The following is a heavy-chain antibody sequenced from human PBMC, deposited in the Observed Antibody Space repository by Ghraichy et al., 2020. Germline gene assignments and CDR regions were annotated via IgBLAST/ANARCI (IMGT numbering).Heavy chain of an antibody. D-gene: IGHD3-10*01. J-gene: IGHJ4*02. CDR2: ISSSSSYI. CDR3: ARERGKGSGSSNLDY. CDR1: GFTFSSYS. V-gene: IGHV3-21*01. Sequence: GGSLRLSCAASGFTFSSYSMNWVRQAPGKGLEWVSSISSSSSYIYYADSVKGRFTISRDNAKNSLYLQMNSLRAEDTAVYYCARERGKGSGSSNLDYWGQGTLVTVSS.